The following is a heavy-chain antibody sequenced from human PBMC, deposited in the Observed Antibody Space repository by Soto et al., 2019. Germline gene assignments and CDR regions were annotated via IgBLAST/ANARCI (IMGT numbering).Heavy chain of an antibody. V-gene: IGHV3-23*01. CDR2: ISGSGGST. D-gene: IGHD3-3*01. CDR3: AKDTEWLLYTFDY. J-gene: IGHJ4*02. CDR1: GFTFSSYA. Sequence: VGSLRLSCAASGFTFSSYAMSWVRQAPGKGLEWVSAISGSGGSTYYADSVKGRFTISRDNSKNTLYLQMNSLRAEDTAVYYCAKDTEWLLYTFDYWGQGTLVTVSS.